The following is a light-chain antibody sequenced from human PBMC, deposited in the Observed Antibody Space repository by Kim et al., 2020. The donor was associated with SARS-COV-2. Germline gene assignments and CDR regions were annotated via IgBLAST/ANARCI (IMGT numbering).Light chain of an antibody. Sequence: EIVLTQSPATLSLSPGERATLSCRASQTVYIFLAWYQQKPGQPPRLLVYDASNRATGIPARFSGSGSGTDFTLTIGSLEPEDSAVYYCQQRGTWPHTFGQGTKPEI. J-gene: IGKJ2*01. CDR1: QTVYIF. V-gene: IGKV3-11*01. CDR3: QQRGTWPHT. CDR2: DAS.